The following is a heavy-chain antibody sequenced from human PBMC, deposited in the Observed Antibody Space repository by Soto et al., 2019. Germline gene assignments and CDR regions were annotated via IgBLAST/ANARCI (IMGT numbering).Heavy chain of an antibody. J-gene: IGHJ4*02. CDR1: GGSTNNNNYY. Sequence: TSETLSLTCTVSGGSTNNNNYYWSWVRQPPGKGLEWIGHIYNIGSTYSTPSLRSRVAISIDTSNNQFSLKLTSVTAADTAVYYCARGPARDKVDYWGQGTLVTVS. D-gene: IGHD6-25*01. CDR2: IYNIGST. CDR3: ARGPARDKVDY. V-gene: IGHV4-30-4*01.